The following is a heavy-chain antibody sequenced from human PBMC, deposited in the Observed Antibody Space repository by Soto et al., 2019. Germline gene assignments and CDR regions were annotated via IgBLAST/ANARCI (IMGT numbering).Heavy chain of an antibody. CDR1: GGTFSSYT. CDR3: ASRGDTYATTPFDY. CDR2: IIPILGIA. D-gene: IGHD2-15*01. J-gene: IGHJ4*02. V-gene: IGHV1-69*02. Sequence: QVQLVQSGAEVKKPGSSVKVSCKASGGTFSSYTISWVRQAPGQGLEWMGRIIPILGIANYAQKFQGRVTITADKSTSTADMELSSLRSEDTAVYYCASRGDTYATTPFDYWGQGTLVTVSS.